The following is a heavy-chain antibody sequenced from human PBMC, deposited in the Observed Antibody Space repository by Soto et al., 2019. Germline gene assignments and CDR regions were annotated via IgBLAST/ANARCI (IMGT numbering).Heavy chain of an antibody. CDR3: APWDSRNGLDV. D-gene: IGHD1-26*01. Sequence: QITLEGSGPTLVKPTQPLTLTCKFAGFSLYTRGVGVGWIRQPPGKALECIGIIYWDDDRRDSSSLESSPSISKATTRNWVVPTMTNMGSLDTAVYYCAPWDSRNGLDVWGTGTTVTVS. V-gene: IGHV2-5*02. CDR2: IYWDDDR. J-gene: IGHJ6*04. CDR1: GFSLYTRGVG.